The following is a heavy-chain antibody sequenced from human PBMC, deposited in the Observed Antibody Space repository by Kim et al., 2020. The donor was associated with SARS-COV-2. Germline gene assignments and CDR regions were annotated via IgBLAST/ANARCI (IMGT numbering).Heavy chain of an antibody. CDR3: ARDLRAAAFEY. J-gene: IGHJ4*02. CDR1: GFTFSNFG. V-gene: IGHV3-33*01. D-gene: IGHD6-13*01. CDR2: IWYDGSAE. Sequence: GGSLRLSCAASGFTFSNFGMHWVRQAPGKGLEWVAVIWYDGSAEYYADSVKGRFTVSRDNSKSTLWLQMTSLRGEDTAIYYCARDLRAAAFEYWGQGTLV.